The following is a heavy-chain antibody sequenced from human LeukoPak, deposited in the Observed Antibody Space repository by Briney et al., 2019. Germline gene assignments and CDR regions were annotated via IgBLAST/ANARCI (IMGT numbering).Heavy chain of an antibody. CDR2: ISSSGSTI. D-gene: IGHD4-17*01. V-gene: IGHV3-48*03. J-gene: IGHJ3*02. Sequence: PGGSLRLSCAASGFTFSSYEMNWVRQAPGKGLEWVSYISSSGSTIYHADSVKGRFTISRDNAKNSLYLQMNSLRAEDTAVYYCARVLRHGDYADAFDIWGQGTMVTVSS. CDR1: GFTFSSYE. CDR3: ARVLRHGDYADAFDI.